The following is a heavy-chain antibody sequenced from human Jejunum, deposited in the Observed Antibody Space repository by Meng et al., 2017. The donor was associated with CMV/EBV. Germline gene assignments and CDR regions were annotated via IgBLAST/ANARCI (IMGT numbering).Heavy chain of an antibody. CDR3: ARWGGEKSTSGFDY. J-gene: IGHJ4*02. CDR1: GFTFDKYW. D-gene: IGHD2/OR15-2a*01. CDR2: VKEDGSEK. Sequence: SGFTFDKYWMTWVRQAPGKELEWVANVKEDGSEKNYVDSVKGRFTISRDNSDNSLYLQMSSLRADDTSVYYCARWGGEKSTSGFDYWGQGTLVTVSS. V-gene: IGHV3-7*01.